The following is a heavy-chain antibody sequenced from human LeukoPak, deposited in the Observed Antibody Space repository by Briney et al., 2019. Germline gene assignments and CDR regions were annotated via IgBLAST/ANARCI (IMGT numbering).Heavy chain of an antibody. Sequence: GGSLRLSCAASGFTLRNYAMSWVRQAPGKGLVWVSRINPDGSSTNYADSVKGRFTISRDNAKKTLYLQMDSLRAEDTAVYYCASTDAFDIWGQGTMVTVSS. CDR2: INPDGSST. V-gene: IGHV3-74*01. CDR3: ASTDAFDI. CDR1: GFTLRNYA. J-gene: IGHJ3*02.